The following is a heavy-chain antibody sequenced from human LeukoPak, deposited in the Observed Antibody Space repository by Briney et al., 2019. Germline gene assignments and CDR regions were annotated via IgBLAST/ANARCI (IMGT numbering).Heavy chain of an antibody. CDR3: ARDHLAGGDY. CDR1: GYSFTNYW. D-gene: IGHD6-19*01. CDR2: MNPNSGNT. J-gene: IGHJ4*02. Sequence: GESLKISCKGSGYSFTNYWIGWVRQATGQGLEWMGWMNPNSGNTGYAQKFQGRVTMTRDMSTSTVYMELSSLRSEDTAVYYCARDHLAGGDYWGQGTLVTVSS. V-gene: IGHV1-8*02.